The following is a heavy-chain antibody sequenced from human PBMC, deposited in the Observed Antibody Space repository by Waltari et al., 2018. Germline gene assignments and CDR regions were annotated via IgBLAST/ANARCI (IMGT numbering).Heavy chain of an antibody. CDR3: ATDLPLEVVAATPFDY. CDR1: GYTLTELS. J-gene: IGHJ4*02. CDR2: FEPEDGET. V-gene: IGHV1-24*01. D-gene: IGHD2-15*01. Sequence: QVQLVQSGAEVKKPGASVKVSCKVSGYTLTELSMHWVRQAPGKGLEWMGGFEPEDGETIYAKKVQGRVTMTADTTTDTTYMEVSSLSSEDTAVYYCATDLPLEVVAATPFDYWGQGTLVTVSS.